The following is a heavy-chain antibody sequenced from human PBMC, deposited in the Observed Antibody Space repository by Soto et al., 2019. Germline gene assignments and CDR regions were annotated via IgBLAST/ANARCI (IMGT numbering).Heavy chain of an antibody. J-gene: IGHJ5*02. CDR2: VSSTGSS. Sequence: SETLSLTCTVSGGSISNYYWSWIRQSAEKRLEWIGRVSSTGSSYYNPSLKSRVAISVDTSKNQVSLNLTSVTAADTAVYYCARGVPAAGTDWFDPWGQGTLVTVSS. D-gene: IGHD6-13*01. CDR3: ARGVPAAGTDWFDP. CDR1: GGSISNYY. V-gene: IGHV4-4*07.